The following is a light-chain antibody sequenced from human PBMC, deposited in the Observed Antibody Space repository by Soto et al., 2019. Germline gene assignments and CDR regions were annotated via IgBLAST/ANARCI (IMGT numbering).Light chain of an antibody. CDR2: GAS. Sequence: EIVMTQSPATLSVSPGERATLSCRASQSVSSSLAWYQQRPGQAPRLLIYGASTRATGIPARFSGSGSGTEFTPTINRLQSEDFAVFYCQLYKTWWTFGLGTKVEVK. V-gene: IGKV3-15*01. CDR3: QLYKTWWT. J-gene: IGKJ1*01. CDR1: QSVSSS.